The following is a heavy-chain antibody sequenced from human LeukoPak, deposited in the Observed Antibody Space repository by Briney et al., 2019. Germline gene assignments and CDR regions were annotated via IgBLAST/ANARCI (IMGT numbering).Heavy chain of an antibody. CDR2: ISGRGGYT. V-gene: IGHV3-23*01. J-gene: IGHJ4*02. CDR1: GFTFSSYA. CDR3: AKDYSGNPFEY. D-gene: IGHD4-11*01. Sequence: GGSLRLSCAASGFTFSSYAMSWVRQAPGKGLEWVSVISGRGGYTDYADSAKGRFTISRDNSKNTLYLQMNSLRAEDTAVYYCAKDYSGNPFEYWGQGTLVTVSS.